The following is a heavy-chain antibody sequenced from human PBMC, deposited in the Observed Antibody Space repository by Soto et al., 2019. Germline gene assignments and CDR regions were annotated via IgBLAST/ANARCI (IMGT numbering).Heavy chain of an antibody. CDR3: AREETTSYYYYYYYYMDV. Sequence: GGSLRLSCAASGFTFSSYAMHWVRQAPGKGLEYVSAISSNGGSTYYANSVKGRFTISRDNSKNTLYLQMGSLRAEDMAVYYCAREETTSYYYYYYYYMDVWGKGTTVTVSS. D-gene: IGHD4-4*01. V-gene: IGHV3-64*01. CDR2: ISSNGGST. J-gene: IGHJ6*03. CDR1: GFTFSSYA.